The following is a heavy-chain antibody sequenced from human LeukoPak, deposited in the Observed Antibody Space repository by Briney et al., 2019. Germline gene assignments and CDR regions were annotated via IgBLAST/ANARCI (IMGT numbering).Heavy chain of an antibody. V-gene: IGHV4-59*01. D-gene: IGHD3-22*01. CDR3: ARRDSPFDL. CDR1: GGSISSYY. CDR2: IYYSGST. Sequence: SETLSLTCTVSGGSISSYYWSWMRQPPGEGLEWIGYIYYSGSTNYDPSLKSRVTISVDTSKKQFSLKVRSVTAADTAVYYCARRDSPFDLWGRGTLVTVS. J-gene: IGHJ2*01.